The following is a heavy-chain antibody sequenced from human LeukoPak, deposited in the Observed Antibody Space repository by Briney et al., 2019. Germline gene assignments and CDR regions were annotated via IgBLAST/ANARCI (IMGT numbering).Heavy chain of an antibody. V-gene: IGHV4-30-4*01. J-gene: IGHJ4*02. CDR3: ARDSSHLDPGAVYYDSNGEV. Sequence: SETLSLTCAVSGGSISSGDYYWSWIRQPPGKSLEWVGYIYYSGSTYYNPSLKSRVTISVDTSKNQLPLKLSSVAAADTAVYYCARDSSHLDPGAVYYDSNGEVWGQGTLVTVSS. D-gene: IGHD3-22*01. CDR1: GGSISSGDYY. CDR2: IYYSGST.